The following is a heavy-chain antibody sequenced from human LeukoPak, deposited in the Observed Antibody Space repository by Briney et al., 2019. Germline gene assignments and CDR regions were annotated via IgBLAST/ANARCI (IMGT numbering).Heavy chain of an antibody. V-gene: IGHV4-59*01. CDR1: GGSISSYY. CDR2: IYYSGST. J-gene: IGHJ6*02. Sequence: SETLSLTCAVYGGSISSYYWSWIRQPPGKGLEWIGYIYYSGSTNYNPSLKSRVTISVDTSKNQFSLKLSSVTAADTAVYYCARDNWNYGSSMDIWGQGTTVTVSS. CDR3: ARDNWNYGSSMDI. D-gene: IGHD1-7*01.